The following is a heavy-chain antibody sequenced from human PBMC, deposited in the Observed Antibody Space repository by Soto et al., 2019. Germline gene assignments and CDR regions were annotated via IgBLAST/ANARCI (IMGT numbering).Heavy chain of an antibody. J-gene: IGHJ4*02. CDR1: GFMFSNYA. CDR3: ARGTGPGSFLIDY. D-gene: IGHD3-10*01. V-gene: IGHV3-33*01. Sequence: QVQLVESGGGVVQPGRSLRLSCATSGFMFSNYAMHWVRQAPGQGLEWVALIWSDGSYDNYAESVKGRFTISRDNSKNTLYVQMNSLRVEDTAVYFCARGTGPGSFLIDYWGQGTLVTVSS. CDR2: IWSDGSYD.